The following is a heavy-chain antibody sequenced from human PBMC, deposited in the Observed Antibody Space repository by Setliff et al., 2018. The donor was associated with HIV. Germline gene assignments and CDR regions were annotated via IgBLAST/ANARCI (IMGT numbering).Heavy chain of an antibody. D-gene: IGHD2-2*01. V-gene: IGHV1-69*13. Sequence: SVKVSCKASGGTVNSQSISWVRQAPGQGLEWMGGIIPIFGTAKFAQKFQGRVTITADEPTNTAYMELRSLRSDDTAVYYCARPLPIGGYCSSTSCQGAFDFWGQGTTVTVS. CDR1: GGTVNSQS. CDR3: ARPLPIGGYCSSTSCQGAFDF. CDR2: IIPIFGTA. J-gene: IGHJ3*01.